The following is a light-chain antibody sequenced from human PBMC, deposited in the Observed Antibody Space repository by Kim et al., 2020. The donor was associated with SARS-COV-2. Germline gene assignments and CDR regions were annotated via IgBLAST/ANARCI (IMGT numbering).Light chain of an antibody. V-gene: IGLV2-14*03. J-gene: IGLJ1*01. CDR1: SSDVGGYKY. CDR3: SSYTSGSTNYV. CDR2: DVS. Sequence: QSITNSCTGTSSDVGGYKYVSWYQQHPGKAPQVIIYDVSNRPSGVSNRFSGSKSGNTASLTISGLQAEDEADFYCSSYTSGSTNYVFGTGTKVTVL.